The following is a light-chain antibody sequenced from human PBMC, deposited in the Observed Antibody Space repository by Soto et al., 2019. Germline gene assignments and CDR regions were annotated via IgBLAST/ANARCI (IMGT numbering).Light chain of an antibody. CDR1: QSVSSN. CDR2: DTS. V-gene: IGKV3-11*01. CDR3: QQRSNRTLT. Sequence: EIVLTQSPGTLSLSPGERATLSCRASQSVSSNQLAWYQKKPGQAPRIVIYDTSIRASGIPARFSGIVSGTDFNLTISRLDTEDFAVYDGQQRSNRTLTFCQVTRLEIK. J-gene: IGKJ5*01.